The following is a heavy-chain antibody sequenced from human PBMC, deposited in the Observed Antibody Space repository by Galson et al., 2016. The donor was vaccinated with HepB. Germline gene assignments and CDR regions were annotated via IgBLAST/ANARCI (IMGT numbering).Heavy chain of an antibody. V-gene: IGHV3-23*01. J-gene: IGHJ6*02. Sequence: SLRLSCAASGLAFSLYAMSWVRKAPGKGLEWVSAIGGSGSGTYYADFVKGGFTISSDNSKNTLYLQMNSLRAEDTAVYYRAKGGTYYYGSGKPYYGMDVWGQGTTVTVSS. CDR1: GLAFSLYA. CDR3: AKGGTYYYGSGKPYYGMDV. CDR2: IGGSGSGT. D-gene: IGHD3-10*01.